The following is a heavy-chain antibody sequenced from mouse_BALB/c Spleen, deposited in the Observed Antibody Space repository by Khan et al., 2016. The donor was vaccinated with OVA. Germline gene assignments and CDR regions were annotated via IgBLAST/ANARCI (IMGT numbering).Heavy chain of an antibody. J-gene: IGHJ3*01. CDR2: ISYSGST. V-gene: IGHV3-2*02. Sequence: EVQLQESGPGLVKPSQSLSLTCTVTGYSITSDYAWNWIRQFPGNKLEWMGYISYSGSTTYNPSLQSRISITRDTSKNQFFLQLNSVTTDDTATYYCARWFTYWGQGTLVTVSA. CDR1: GYSITSDYA. CDR3: ARWFTY.